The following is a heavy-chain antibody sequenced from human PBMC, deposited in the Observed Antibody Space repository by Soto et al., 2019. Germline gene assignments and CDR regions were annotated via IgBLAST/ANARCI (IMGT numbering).Heavy chain of an antibody. Sequence: QVQLVQSGAEVKKPGSSVRVSCKASGGTFSSYTISWVRQAPGQGLEWMGRIIPILAIRNYAQKFQGRVTITADKSTTTAYMELSSLRSEDTAVYYCAIAVAGIYGMDVWGQGTTVTVSS. D-gene: IGHD6-19*01. CDR2: IIPILAIR. V-gene: IGHV1-69*02. CDR1: GGTFSSYT. J-gene: IGHJ6*02. CDR3: AIAVAGIYGMDV.